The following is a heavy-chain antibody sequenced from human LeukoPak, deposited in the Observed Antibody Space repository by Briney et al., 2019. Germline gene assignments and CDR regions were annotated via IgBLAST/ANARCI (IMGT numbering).Heavy chain of an antibody. J-gene: IGHJ4*02. V-gene: IGHV4-39*07. D-gene: IGHD3-3*01. Sequence: SETLFLTCTVSGGSISSSSYYWGWIRQPPGKGLEWIGSIYYSGSTYYNPSLKSRVTISVDTSKNQFSLKLSSVTAADTAVYYCARTPLYYDFWSGYWGLKAGFDYWGQGTLVTVSS. CDR2: IYYSGST. CDR3: ARTPLYYDFWSGYWGLKAGFDY. CDR1: GGSISSSSYY.